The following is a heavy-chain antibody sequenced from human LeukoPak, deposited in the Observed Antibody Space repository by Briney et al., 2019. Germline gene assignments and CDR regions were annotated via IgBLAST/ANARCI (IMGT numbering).Heavy chain of an antibody. CDR1: GGSISSYY. CDR2: IYYSGST. Sequence: SETLSLTRTVSGGSISSYYWSWIRQPPGKGLEWIGYIYYSGSTNYNPSLKSRVTISVDTSKNQFSLKLSSVTAADTAVYYCASYTTGGPDAFDIWGQGTMVTVSS. CDR3: ASYTTGGPDAFDI. J-gene: IGHJ3*02. D-gene: IGHD1-1*01. V-gene: IGHV4-59*01.